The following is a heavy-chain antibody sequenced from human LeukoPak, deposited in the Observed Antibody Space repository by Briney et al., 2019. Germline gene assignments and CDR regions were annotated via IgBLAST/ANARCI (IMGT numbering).Heavy chain of an antibody. D-gene: IGHD3-22*01. CDR3: AREGYYYDSSGYWRDYYFDY. CDR2: IYYSGST. V-gene: IGHV4-59*11. J-gene: IGHJ4*02. Sequence: SETLSLTCTVSGGSISSHYWSWIRQPPGKGLEWIGYIYYSGSTNYNPSLKSRVTISVDTSKNQFSLKLSSVTAADTAVYYCAREGYYYDSSGYWRDYYFDYWGQGTLVTDSS. CDR1: GGSISSHY.